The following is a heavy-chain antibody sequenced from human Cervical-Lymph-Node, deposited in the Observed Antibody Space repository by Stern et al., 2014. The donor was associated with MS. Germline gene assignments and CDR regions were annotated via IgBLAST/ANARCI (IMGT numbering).Heavy chain of an antibody. D-gene: IGHD4-17*01. V-gene: IGHV1-69*01. Sequence: VPLVESGAEVKKPGSSVKVSCKASGYTFNTYAISWVRQAPGQELEWMGGVIPNVGTANYAQNFQGRVTITADESTRTAYMELSSLRSEDTAVYYCARVHDTYGFGMDVWGQGTTVTVSS. J-gene: IGHJ6*02. CDR3: ARVHDTYGFGMDV. CDR1: GYTFNTYA. CDR2: VIPNVGTA.